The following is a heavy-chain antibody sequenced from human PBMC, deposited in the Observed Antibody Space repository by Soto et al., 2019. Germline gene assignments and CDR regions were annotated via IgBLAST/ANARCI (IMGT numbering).Heavy chain of an antibody. Sequence: GASVKVSCKASGYSFTSYGISCVRQAPGQGLEWMGWISAYTGNTNYAQKLQGRVTMTTDTSTSTAYMELRSLRSDDTAVYYCARDSGSGWYSFFDSWGQGTLVTVS. J-gene: IGHJ4*02. V-gene: IGHV1-18*01. CDR2: ISAYTGNT. D-gene: IGHD6-19*01. CDR3: ARDSGSGWYSFFDS. CDR1: GYSFTSYG.